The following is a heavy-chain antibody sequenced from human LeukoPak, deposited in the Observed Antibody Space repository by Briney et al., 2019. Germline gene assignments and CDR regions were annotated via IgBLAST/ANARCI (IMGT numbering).Heavy chain of an antibody. D-gene: IGHD4-17*01. CDR2: IYTSGST. V-gene: IGHV4-61*02. J-gene: IGHJ4*02. Sequence: SETLSLTCTVSGGSISSGSYYWSWIRQPAGKGLEWIGRIYTSGSTNYNPSLKSRVTISVDTSKNQFSLKLSSVAAADTAVYYCARVQNDYGDHSDYWGQGTLVTVSS. CDR3: ARVQNDYGDHSDY. CDR1: GGSISSGSYY.